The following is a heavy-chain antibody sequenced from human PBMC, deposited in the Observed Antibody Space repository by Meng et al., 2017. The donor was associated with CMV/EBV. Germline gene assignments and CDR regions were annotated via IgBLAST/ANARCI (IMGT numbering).Heavy chain of an antibody. J-gene: IGHJ4*02. Sequence: GESLKISCAASGFTFSSYGMHWVRQAPGKGLEWVAFIRYDGSNKYYADSVKGRFTISRDNAKNSLYLQMNSLRAEDTAVYYCARTPHDFWSGYYFDYWGQGTLVTVSS. CDR2: IRYDGSNK. D-gene: IGHD3-3*01. CDR1: GFTFSSYG. V-gene: IGHV3-30*02. CDR3: ARTPHDFWSGYYFDY.